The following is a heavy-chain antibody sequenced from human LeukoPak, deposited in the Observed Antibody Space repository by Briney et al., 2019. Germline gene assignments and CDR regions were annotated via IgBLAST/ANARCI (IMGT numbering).Heavy chain of an antibody. V-gene: IGHV3-7*01. Sequence: PGGSLRLSCAASGFTFSSYWMTWVRQAPGKGLEWVANIKQDGDEKNYVDSVKGRFTISRDNAKNSLYLQMNTLRAEDTAVYYCARDGWGVTSLSWFDPWGQGTLVTVSS. CDR3: ARDGWGVTSLSWFDP. CDR2: IKQDGDEK. CDR1: GFTFSSYW. J-gene: IGHJ5*02. D-gene: IGHD4-17*01.